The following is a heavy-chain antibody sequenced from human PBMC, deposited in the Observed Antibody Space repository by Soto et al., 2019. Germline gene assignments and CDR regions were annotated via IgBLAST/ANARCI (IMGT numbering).Heavy chain of an antibody. D-gene: IGHD1-7*01. CDR1: GESVSSNRAA. J-gene: IGHJ6*03. Sequence: PSPTLSLSCAISGESVSSNRAAWNWNRESPSRGLEWLGRTYYRSKWYNDYAVSVKSRITINLDTSKNQFSLQLNSVTPEDTAVYYCAREGALELRLYYYYCMDVWGKGTTVTVSS. CDR2: TYYRSKWYN. V-gene: IGHV6-1*01. CDR3: AREGALELRLYYYYCMDV.